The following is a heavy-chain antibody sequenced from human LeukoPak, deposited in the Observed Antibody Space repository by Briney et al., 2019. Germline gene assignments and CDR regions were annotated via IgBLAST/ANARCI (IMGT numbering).Heavy chain of an antibody. D-gene: IGHD2-21*02. CDR2: INDGGITI. V-gene: IGHV3-48*03. CDR3: ARDLRVVTAIPCLDY. J-gene: IGHJ4*02. Sequence: PGGSLRLSCAASGFTFSSYEMNWVRQAPGKGLEWVSYINDGGITIYYADSVKDRFTISRDNAKNSLYLQMNSLRAEDTAIYYCARDLRVVTAIPCLDYWGQGTLVTVSS. CDR1: GFTFSSYE.